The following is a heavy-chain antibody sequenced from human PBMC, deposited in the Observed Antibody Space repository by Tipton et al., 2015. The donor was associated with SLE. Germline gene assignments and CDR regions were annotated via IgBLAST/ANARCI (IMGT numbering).Heavy chain of an antibody. CDR3: ASGPLHDFWSGYEAA. J-gene: IGHJ5*02. Sequence: LSLTCTISGGSITNYYWHWLRQSPGKGLQWIAYVYHGGANAYNPSFKSRVIVSLDTSKRQFSLKLGSVTAADTAVYYCASGPLHDFWSGYEAAWGQGTLVTVSS. V-gene: IGHV4-59*01. CDR2: VYHGGAN. CDR1: GGSITNYY. D-gene: IGHD3-3*01.